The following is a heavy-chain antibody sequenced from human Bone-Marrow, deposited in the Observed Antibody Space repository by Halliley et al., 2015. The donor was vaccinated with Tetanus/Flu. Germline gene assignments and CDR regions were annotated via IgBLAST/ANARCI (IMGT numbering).Heavy chain of an antibody. J-gene: IGHJ4*02. Sequence: SLRLSCSASGFTFSNYAMHWVRQAPGKGLEYVSAISHDGRSTYYADSVKGRFTISRDNSKNTLYLQMSSLRPEDTAVYYCMRGGVVGLAASLRHPNFDYWGQGTLVTVSS. CDR2: ISHDGRST. CDR1: GFTFSNYA. D-gene: IGHD2-15*01. CDR3: MRGGVVGLAASLRHPNFDY. V-gene: IGHV3-64D*09.